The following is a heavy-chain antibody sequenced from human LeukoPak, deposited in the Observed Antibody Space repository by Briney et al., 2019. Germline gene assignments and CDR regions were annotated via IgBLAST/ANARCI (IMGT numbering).Heavy chain of an antibody. CDR2: ISYDGSNK. Sequence: GGALRLSWAASGFTFSRYGMHWVRQAPGKGLEGVAVISYDGSNKYYADSVKGRFTISRDNSKNTLYLQMNSLRAEDTAVYYCAKDGDQYSGSYYYFDYWGQGTLVTVSS. J-gene: IGHJ4*02. CDR1: GFTFSRYG. V-gene: IGHV3-30*18. CDR3: AKDGDQYSGSYYYFDY. D-gene: IGHD1-26*01.